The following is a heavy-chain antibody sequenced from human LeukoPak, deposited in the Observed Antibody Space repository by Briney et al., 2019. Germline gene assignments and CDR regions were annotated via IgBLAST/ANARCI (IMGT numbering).Heavy chain of an antibody. CDR2: ISSSSSYI. CDR1: GLTFSSYS. CDR3: ARDSWKQLVGMVIPLDY. V-gene: IGHV3-21*04. D-gene: IGHD6-13*01. J-gene: IGHJ4*02. Sequence: GGSLRLSCAASGLTFSSYSMNWVRQAPGKGLEWVSSISSSSSYIYYADSVEGRFTISRDNAKNSLYLQMNSLRAEDTAVYYCARDSWKQLVGMVIPLDYWGQGTLVTVSS.